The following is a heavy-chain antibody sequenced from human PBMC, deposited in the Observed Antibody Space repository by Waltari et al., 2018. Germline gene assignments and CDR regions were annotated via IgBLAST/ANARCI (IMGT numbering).Heavy chain of an antibody. CDR2: ISWNSGSI. D-gene: IGHD2-2*01. CDR1: GFTFDDYA. Sequence: EVQLVESGGGLVQPGRSLRLSCAASGFTFDDYAMHWVRQAPGKGLEWVSGISWNSGSIGYADSVKGRFTISRDNAKNSLYLQMNSLRAEDTAVYYCAKNREVEPSRKSFFDYWGQGTLVTVSS. V-gene: IGHV3-9*01. CDR3: AKNREVEPSRKSFFDY. J-gene: IGHJ4*02.